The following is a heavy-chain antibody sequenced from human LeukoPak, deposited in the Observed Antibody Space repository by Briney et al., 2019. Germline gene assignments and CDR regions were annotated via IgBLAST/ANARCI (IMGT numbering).Heavy chain of an antibody. V-gene: IGHV4-34*01. J-gene: IGHJ4*02. CDR3: ASSVVVAATPDY. CDR1: GGSFSGYY. Sequence: SETLSLTYAVYGGSFSGYYWSWIRQPPGKGLEWIGSIYYSGSTYYNPSLKSRVTISVDTSKNQFSLKLSSVTAADTAVYYCASSVVVAATPDYWGQGTLVTVSS. D-gene: IGHD2-15*01. CDR2: IYYSGST.